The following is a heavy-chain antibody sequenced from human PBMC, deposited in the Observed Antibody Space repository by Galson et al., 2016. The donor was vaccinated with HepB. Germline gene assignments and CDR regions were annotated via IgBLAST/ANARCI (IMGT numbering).Heavy chain of an antibody. CDR1: GYNFTNDW. D-gene: IGHD3/OR15-3a*01. J-gene: IGHJ6*02. V-gene: IGHV5-51*01. CDR3: ARHKGRIFGLIMELDV. CDR2: IYPGDSDA. Sequence: QSGAEVKKPGESLKISCQGSGYNFTNDWIGWVRQMPGKGLEWMGIIYPGDSDARYRPPFQGQVTTSADKSISTAYLQWSSLKASDTAIYYCARHKGRIFGLIMELDVWGQGTTVTVSS.